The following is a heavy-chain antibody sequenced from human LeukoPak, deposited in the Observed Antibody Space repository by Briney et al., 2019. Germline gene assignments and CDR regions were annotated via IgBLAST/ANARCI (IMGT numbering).Heavy chain of an antibody. CDR2: IYYSGST. J-gene: IGHJ3*02. CDR1: GDSISSSSYY. V-gene: IGHV4-39*01. CDR3: ARAGVDYGDYAGAFDI. Sequence: SETLSLTCTVSGDSISSSSYYWGWIRQPPGKGLEWIGTIYYSGSTYYNPSLRSRLTTSLDTSKNQFSLTLSSVTDADTAVYYCARAGVDYGDYAGAFDIWGQGKMVTVSS. D-gene: IGHD4-17*01.